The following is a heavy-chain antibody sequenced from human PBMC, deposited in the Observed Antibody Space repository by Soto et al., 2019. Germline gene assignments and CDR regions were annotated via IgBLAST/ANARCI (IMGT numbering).Heavy chain of an antibody. CDR3: ARGRYGDY. D-gene: IGHD4-17*01. J-gene: IGHJ4*02. V-gene: IGHV1-18*01. CDR1: GYTFTSYG. Sequence: VHLVQSVAEVKKPGPSVKVYCNASGYTFTSYGITWVRQAPGQGLEWMGWITAHNGNTDYAQQLQGRVIVTRDTATSTAYMELRSLRWDDTAVYYCARGRYGDYWGQGALLTVSS. CDR2: ITAHNGNT.